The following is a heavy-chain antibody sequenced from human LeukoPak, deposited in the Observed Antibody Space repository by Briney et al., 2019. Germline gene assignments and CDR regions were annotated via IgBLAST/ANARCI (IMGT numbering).Heavy chain of an antibody. V-gene: IGHV4-34*01. D-gene: IGHD5-12*01. Sequence: SSETLSLTCGVYGVSFSGYYWSWIRQSPGKGLEWIGEINHSGITNYNPSLKSRVTISVDTSKNQFSLKLRSVTAADTAVYYCARGRGYSAYGNWGQGTLVTVSS. CDR2: INHSGIT. CDR1: GVSFSGYY. J-gene: IGHJ4*02. CDR3: ARGRGYSAYGN.